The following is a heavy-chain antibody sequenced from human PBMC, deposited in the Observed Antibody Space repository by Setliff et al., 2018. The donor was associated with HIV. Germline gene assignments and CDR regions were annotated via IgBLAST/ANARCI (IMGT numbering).Heavy chain of an antibody. V-gene: IGHV4-38-2*01. CDR1: GFSISSGFF. J-gene: IGHJ6*02. Sequence: ASETLSLTCAVSGFSISSGFFWGWVRQPPGKGLEWIGSIYQGGTTYYNPSLQSRVTMSVDTSKNQFSLKVRSLTAADTAVYYCARGHCSGTNCYGVDYYGMDVWGQGTTVTVSS. CDR2: IYQGGTT. CDR3: ARGHCSGTNCYGVDYYGMDV. D-gene: IGHD2-2*01.